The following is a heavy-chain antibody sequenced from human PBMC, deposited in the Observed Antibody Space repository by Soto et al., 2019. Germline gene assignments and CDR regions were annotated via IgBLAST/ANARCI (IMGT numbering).Heavy chain of an antibody. CDR1: GFTFDDYA. Sequence: GGSLRLSCAASGFTFDDYAMHWVRQAPGKGLEWVSGISWNSGSIGHADSVKGRFTISRDNAKNSLYLQMNSLRAEDTALYYCAKDRRLTIFGVVPDAFDIWGQGTMVTVSS. D-gene: IGHD3-3*01. CDR2: ISWNSGSI. CDR3: AKDRRLTIFGVVPDAFDI. V-gene: IGHV3-9*01. J-gene: IGHJ3*02.